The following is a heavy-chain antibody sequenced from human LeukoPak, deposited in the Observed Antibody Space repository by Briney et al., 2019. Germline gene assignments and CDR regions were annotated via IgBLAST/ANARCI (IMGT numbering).Heavy chain of an antibody. CDR1: GFTFSSYA. CDR3: ARDSGGDDIVVVPAASDAFDI. J-gene: IGHJ3*02. D-gene: IGHD2-2*01. CDR2: ISYDGSNK. V-gene: IGHV3-30-3*01. Sequence: PGGSLRLSCAASGFTFSSYAMHWVRQAPGKGLEWVAVISYDGSNKYYADSVKGRFTISRDNSKNTLYLQMNSLRAEGTAVYYCARDSGGDDIVVVPAASDAFDIWGQGTMVTVSS.